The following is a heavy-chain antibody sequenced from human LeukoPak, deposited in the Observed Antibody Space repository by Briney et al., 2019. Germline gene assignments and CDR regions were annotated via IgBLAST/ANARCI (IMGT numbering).Heavy chain of an antibody. CDR3: AWCGSKSWYPLMK. V-gene: IGHV4-4*07. J-gene: IGHJ4*02. CDR1: GGSFSDYY. CDR2: VYSSGNT. D-gene: IGHD6-13*01. Sequence: SETLSLTCTVSGGSFSDYYWHWVRQPAGKGLECIGHVYSSGNTDYNPSLKSRDTISVDKYENQFSLKLSSVTAADTGLYYCAWCGSKSWYPLMKWGQGILVTVSS.